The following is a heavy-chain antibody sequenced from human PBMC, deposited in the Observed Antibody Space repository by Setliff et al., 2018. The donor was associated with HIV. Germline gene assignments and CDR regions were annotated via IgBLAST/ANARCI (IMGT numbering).Heavy chain of an antibody. CDR2: AYYSGST. Sequence: PSETLSLTCTVSGGSIGSSSYYWGWIRQPPGKGLEWIGTAYYSGSTYYNPSLKSRVTISVDTSKNQFSLKLSSVTAADRAVYYCARSTVGAGASFPWGRGILVTVS. D-gene: IGHD1-26*01. CDR3: ARSTVGAGASFP. V-gene: IGHV4-39*01. CDR1: GGSIGSSSYY. J-gene: IGHJ5*02.